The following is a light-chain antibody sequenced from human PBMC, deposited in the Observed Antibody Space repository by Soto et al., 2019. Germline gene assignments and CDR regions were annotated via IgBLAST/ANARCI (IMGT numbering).Light chain of an antibody. J-gene: IGLJ1*01. Sequence: SYNRVSWYQQPPGTAPKLIIYDVNNRPLGVPDRFFGSKSGNTASLTISGLQAEDEADYYCCSYTTRTTYVFGTGTKVTVL. CDR1: SYNR. CDR2: DVN. V-gene: IGLV2-18*02. CDR3: CSYTTRTTYV.